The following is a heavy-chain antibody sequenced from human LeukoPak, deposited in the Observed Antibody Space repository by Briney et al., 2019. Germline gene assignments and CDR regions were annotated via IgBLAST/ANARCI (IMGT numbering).Heavy chain of an antibody. CDR1: GFTFSSYG. Sequence: ASVKVPCKASGFTFSSYGISWVRQAPGQGLEWMGWISSSSGNTNYAQKFQDRVTMTTDKSTSTAYMELRSLGSDDTAVYYCAREHPHFGELWNDYWGQGTPVTVSS. CDR2: ISSSSGNT. J-gene: IGHJ4*02. D-gene: IGHD3-10*01. V-gene: IGHV1-18*01. CDR3: AREHPHFGELWNDY.